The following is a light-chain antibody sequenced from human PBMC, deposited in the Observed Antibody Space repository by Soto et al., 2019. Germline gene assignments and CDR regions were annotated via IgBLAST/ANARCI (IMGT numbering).Light chain of an antibody. CDR1: QSIVRW. V-gene: IGKV1-5*01. CDR2: AAS. Sequence: DIQMTQSPSTLSASVGDRVTITCRASQSIVRWLAWYQQKPGKAPKLLIYAASSLETGVPSRFTGRGSGTEFTLTISSLQPDDFATYYCQQYDTYSRTFGQGTTGDIK. CDR3: QQYDTYSRT. J-gene: IGKJ1*01.